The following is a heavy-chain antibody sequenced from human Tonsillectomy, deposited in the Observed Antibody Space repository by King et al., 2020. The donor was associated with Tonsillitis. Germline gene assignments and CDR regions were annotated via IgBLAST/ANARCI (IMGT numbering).Heavy chain of an antibody. CDR2: IISAIGVA. CDR3: AAYGVTPYVDAFDV. D-gene: IGHD4-17*01. V-gene: IGHV1-69*09. Sequence: VQLVESGAEVKKPGSSVRVSCKAAGGNINTYLISWVRQAPGQGLEWMGRIISAIGVANYEETFQDRVRIIADKSTSTVYLELSNLRSDDTAVYYCAAYGVTPYVDAFDVWGPGTMVIVSS. J-gene: IGHJ3*01. CDR1: GGNINTYL.